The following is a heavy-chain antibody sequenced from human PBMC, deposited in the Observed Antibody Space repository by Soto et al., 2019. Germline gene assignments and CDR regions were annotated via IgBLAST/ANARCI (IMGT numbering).Heavy chain of an antibody. CDR1: GFTFSSYA. Sequence: GGSLRLSCAASGFTFSSYAMSWVRQAPGKGLEWVSAISGSGGSTYYADSVKGRFTISRDNSKNTLYLQMNSLRAEDTAVYYCAKPYDYVWGSLYYFDYWGQGTLVTVSS. D-gene: IGHD3-16*01. V-gene: IGHV3-23*01. J-gene: IGHJ4*02. CDR3: AKPYDYVWGSLYYFDY. CDR2: ISGSGGST.